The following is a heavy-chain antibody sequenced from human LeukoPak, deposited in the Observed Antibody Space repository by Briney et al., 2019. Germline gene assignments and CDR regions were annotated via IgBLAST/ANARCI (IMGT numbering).Heavy chain of an antibody. J-gene: IGHJ6*03. CDR2: IYYSGST. CDR3: AREGGNFMDV. Sequence: SETLSLTCTVSGGSISSYYWSWIRQPPGKGLEWIGYIYYSGSTYYNPSLKSRVTISVDTSKNQFSLKLSSVTAADTAVYFCAREGGNFMDVWGKGTTVTVSS. V-gene: IGHV4-59*12. CDR1: GGSISSYY. D-gene: IGHD3-16*01.